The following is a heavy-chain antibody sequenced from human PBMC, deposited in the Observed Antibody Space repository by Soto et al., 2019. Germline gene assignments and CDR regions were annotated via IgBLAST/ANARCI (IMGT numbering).Heavy chain of an antibody. CDR1: GCTFSRHY. D-gene: IGHD2-2*01. CDR2: INPSGGST. V-gene: IGHV1-46*01. J-gene: IGHJ4*02. CDR3: ARDDVEVPSALYYFDY. Sequence: QVQLAQSGAEVKRPGASVKVSCKTSGCTFSRHYMHWVRQAPGQGLEWMGIINPSGGSTSYAQKSQGRVTMTRDTSTSTLYMELNSLTSEDTAVYYCARDDVEVPSALYYFDYWGQGTLVTVSS.